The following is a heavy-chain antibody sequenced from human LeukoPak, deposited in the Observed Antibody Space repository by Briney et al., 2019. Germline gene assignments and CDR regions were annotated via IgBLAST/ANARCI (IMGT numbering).Heavy chain of an antibody. D-gene: IGHD3-10*01. V-gene: IGHV3-30*04. CDR1: GFTFSSYA. J-gene: IGHJ5*02. CDR3: ARDLDYGSGKVWFDP. CDR2: ISYDGSNR. Sequence: GGSLRLSCAASGFTFSSYATHWVRQAPGKGLEWVAFISYDGSNRYHTDSVKGRFTISRDNSKNTLYLQMNSLRSEDTAVYYCARDLDYGSGKVWFDPWGQGTLVTVSS.